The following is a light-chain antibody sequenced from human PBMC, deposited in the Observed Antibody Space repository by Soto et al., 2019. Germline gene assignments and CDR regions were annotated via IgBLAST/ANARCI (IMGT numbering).Light chain of an antibody. J-gene: IGLJ2*01. CDR1: SSDVGSYNL. CDR2: EGS. V-gene: IGLV2-23*01. CDR3: CSYAGSSTYVV. Sequence: QSALTQPASVSGSPGQSITISCTGTSSDVGSYNLVSWYQLHPGKAPKLMIYEGSKRPSGVSNRFSGSKSGNTASLTISGLQSEGEADYYCCSYAGSSTYVVFGGGTKLTVL.